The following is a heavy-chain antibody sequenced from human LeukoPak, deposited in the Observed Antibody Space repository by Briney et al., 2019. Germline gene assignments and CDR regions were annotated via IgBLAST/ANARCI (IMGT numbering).Heavy chain of an antibody. V-gene: IGHV3-15*01. CDR1: GFTFSNAG. J-gene: IGHJ6*03. CDR2: IKSKTDGGTT. Sequence: GGSLRLSCAASGFTFSNAGMSWVRRAPGKGLEWVGRIKSKTDGGTTDYAAPVKGRFTISREDSKNTLYLQMNSLKTEGTAVYYCTTYVGAYSNWGDYYYYYMDVWGKGTTVTVSS. CDR3: TTYVGAYSNWGDYYYYYMDV. D-gene: IGHD4-11*01.